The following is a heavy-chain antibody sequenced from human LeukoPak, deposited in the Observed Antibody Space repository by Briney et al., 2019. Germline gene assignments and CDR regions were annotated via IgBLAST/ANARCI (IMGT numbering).Heavy chain of an antibody. D-gene: IGHD6-13*01. CDR3: ARPSPYSSSWYYFDY. V-gene: IGHV5-51*01. CDR1: GYSFTSYW. Sequence: GESLKISCKGSGYSFTSYWIGWVRQMPGKGPEWMGIIYPGDSYTKYSPSFQGQVTISVDKSISTAYLQWSSLKASDTAMYYCARPSPYSSSWYYFDYWGQGTLVTVSS. J-gene: IGHJ4*02. CDR2: IYPGDSYT.